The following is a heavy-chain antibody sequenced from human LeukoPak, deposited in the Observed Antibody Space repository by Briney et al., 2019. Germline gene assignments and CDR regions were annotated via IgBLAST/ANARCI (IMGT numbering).Heavy chain of an antibody. Sequence: ASVKVSCKASGYTFTGYYMHWVRQAPGQGLEWMGIINPSGGSTSYAQKFQGRVTMTRDMSTSTVYMELSSLRSDDTAVYYCAREGYSSSWYTVNYYYYYYMDVWGKGTTVTISS. D-gene: IGHD6-13*01. V-gene: IGHV1-46*01. CDR2: INPSGGST. J-gene: IGHJ6*03. CDR1: GYTFTGYY. CDR3: AREGYSSSWYTVNYYYYYYMDV.